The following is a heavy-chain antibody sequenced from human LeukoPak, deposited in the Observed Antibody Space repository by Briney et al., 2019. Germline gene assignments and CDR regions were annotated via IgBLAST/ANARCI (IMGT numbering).Heavy chain of an antibody. CDR1: GGSFSGYY. CDR3: ARAPADCSGGSCYRYYYYGMDV. CDR2: INHSGST. Sequence: SETLSLTCAVYGGSFSGYYWSWIRQPPGKGLEWIGEINHSGSTNYNLSLKSRVTISVDTSKNQFSLKLSSVTAADTAVYYCARAPADCSGGSCYRYYYYGMDVWGKGTTVTVSS. V-gene: IGHV4-34*01. D-gene: IGHD2-15*01. J-gene: IGHJ6*04.